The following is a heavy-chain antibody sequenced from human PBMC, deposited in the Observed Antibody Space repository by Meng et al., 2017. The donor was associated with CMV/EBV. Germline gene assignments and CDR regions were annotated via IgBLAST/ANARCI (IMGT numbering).Heavy chain of an antibody. CDR2: IYYSGST. J-gene: IGHJ5*02. CDR1: VSSGSYY. CDR3: ARVRGDIVVVPATNWFDP. Sequence: VSSGSYYWSWIRQPPGKGLEWIGYIYYSGSTNYNPSLKSRVTISVDTSKNQSSLKLSSVTAADTAVYYCARVRGDIVVVPATNWFDPWGQGTLVTVSS. D-gene: IGHD2-2*01. V-gene: IGHV4-61*01.